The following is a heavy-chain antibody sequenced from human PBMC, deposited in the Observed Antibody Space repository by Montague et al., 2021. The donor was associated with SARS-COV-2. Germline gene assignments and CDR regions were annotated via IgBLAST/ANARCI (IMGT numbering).Heavy chain of an antibody. D-gene: IGHD6-19*01. J-gene: IGHJ6*03. CDR1: GFTFSSYE. V-gene: IGHV3-48*03. CDR2: ISSSGSTI. Sequence: SLRLSWSASGFTFSSYEMNWVRQAPGKGLEWVSYISSSGSTIYYADSVKGRFTISRDNAKNSLYLQMNSLRAEDTAVYYCARGLSIAVAGTPFPDYYYYMDVWGKGTTVTVSS. CDR3: ARGLSIAVAGTPFPDYYYYMDV.